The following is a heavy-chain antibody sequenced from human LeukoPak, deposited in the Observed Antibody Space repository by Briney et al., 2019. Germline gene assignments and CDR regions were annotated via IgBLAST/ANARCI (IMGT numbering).Heavy chain of an antibody. CDR1: GYTFTNYD. Sequence: GASVKVSCETSGYTFTNYDINRVRQASGQGLEWMGWMNPNSGNTDYAQNFRGRVTFTRDTSTRTAYMELTSLRSEDTAVYYCARSRFGRGVDFDYWGQGTLVTASS. D-gene: IGHD2-8*02. CDR2: MNPNSGNT. J-gene: IGHJ4*02. V-gene: IGHV1-8*03. CDR3: ARSRFGRGVDFDY.